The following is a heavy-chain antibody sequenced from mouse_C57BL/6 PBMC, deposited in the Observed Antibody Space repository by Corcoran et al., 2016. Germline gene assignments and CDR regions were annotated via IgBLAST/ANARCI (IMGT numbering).Heavy chain of an antibody. CDR3: ARDSSGYPAYFDY. CDR2: ISYDGSN. D-gene: IGHD3-2*02. CDR1: GYSITSGYY. V-gene: IGHV3-6*01. Sequence: DVQLQESGPGLVKPSQSLSLTYSVTGYSITSGYYWNWIRQFPGNKLEWMGYISYDGSNNYNPSLKNRISITRDTSKNQFFLKLNSVTTEDTATYYCARDSSGYPAYFDYWGQGTTLTVSS. J-gene: IGHJ2*01.